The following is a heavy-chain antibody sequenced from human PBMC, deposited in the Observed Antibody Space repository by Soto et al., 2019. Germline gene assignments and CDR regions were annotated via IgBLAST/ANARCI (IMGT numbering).Heavy chain of an antibody. V-gene: IGHV1-46*01. Sequence: QVQLVQSGAEVKKPGASVKVSCKASGYTFTSYYMHWVRQAPGQGLEWMGIINPSGGSTSYAQKCQGRVTMTRDTATSTVYMELSSVRAEDTAVYYCAREQRIQLWLSPYYYYYGMDVWGQGTTVTVSS. CDR2: INPSGGST. CDR1: GYTFTSYY. D-gene: IGHD5-18*01. J-gene: IGHJ6*02. CDR3: AREQRIQLWLSPYYYYYGMDV.